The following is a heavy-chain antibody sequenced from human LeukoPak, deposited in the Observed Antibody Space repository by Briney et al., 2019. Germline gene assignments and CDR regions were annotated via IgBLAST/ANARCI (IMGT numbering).Heavy chain of an antibody. Sequence: QPGGSLRLSCAASGFTFRSYWMHWVRQAPGKGLVWLSRINSDGSSTSYADSVKGRFTISRDNAKNTLYLQMNSLRAEDTAVYYCAREGYGGNSEIDAFDIWGQGTMVTVSP. V-gene: IGHV3-74*01. J-gene: IGHJ3*02. CDR3: AREGYGGNSEIDAFDI. D-gene: IGHD4-23*01. CDR2: INSDGSST. CDR1: GFTFRSYW.